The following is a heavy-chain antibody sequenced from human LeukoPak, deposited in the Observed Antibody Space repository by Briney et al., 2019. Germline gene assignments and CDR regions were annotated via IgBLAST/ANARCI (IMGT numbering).Heavy chain of an antibody. J-gene: IGHJ3*02. Sequence: GESLKISCKGSGYSFTSYWIGWVRQLPGKGLELMGIIYPGDSDTRYSPSFQGQVTISADKSISTAYLQWSSLKASDTAMYYCAREMATAPGAFDIWGPGTMVTVSS. CDR1: GYSFTSYW. V-gene: IGHV5-51*01. CDR2: IYPGDSDT. CDR3: AREMATAPGAFDI. D-gene: IGHD5-24*01.